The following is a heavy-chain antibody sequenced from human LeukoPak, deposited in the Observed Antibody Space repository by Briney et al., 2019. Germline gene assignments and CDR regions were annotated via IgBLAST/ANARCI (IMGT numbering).Heavy chain of an antibody. V-gene: IGHV3-23*01. D-gene: IGHD2-2*01. Sequence: GGSLRLSCAASGFTFSSYAMGWVRQAPGKGLEWVSAISGSGGSTYYADSVKGRFTISRDNSKNTLYLQMNSLRAEDTAVYYCAKDIVVVPAARWGDYWGQGTLVTVSS. CDR3: AKDIVVVPAARWGDY. CDR1: GFTFSSYA. CDR2: ISGSGGST. J-gene: IGHJ4*02.